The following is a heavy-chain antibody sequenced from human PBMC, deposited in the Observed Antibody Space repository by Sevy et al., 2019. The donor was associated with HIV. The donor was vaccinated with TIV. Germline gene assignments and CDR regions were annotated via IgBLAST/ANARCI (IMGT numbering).Heavy chain of an antibody. D-gene: IGHD3-3*01. Sequence: SETLSLTCAVYGGSFSGYYWSWIRQPPGKGLEWIGKINHSGSTNYNPSLTSRVTISVDTSKNQFSLKLSSVTAADTAVYYCARVRFFRYGMDVWGQGTTVTVSS. J-gene: IGHJ6*02. V-gene: IGHV4-34*01. CDR2: INHSGST. CDR3: ARVRFFRYGMDV. CDR1: GGSFSGYY.